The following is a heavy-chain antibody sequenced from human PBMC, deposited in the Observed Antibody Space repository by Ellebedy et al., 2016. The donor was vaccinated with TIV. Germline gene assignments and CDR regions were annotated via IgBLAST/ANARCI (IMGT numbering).Heavy chain of an antibody. CDR3: ASLTMVRGGSDYYYYGMDV. Sequence: SETLSLTCTVSGGSISSSSYYWGWIRQPPGKGLEWIGSIYYSGSTYYNPSLKSRVTISVDTSKNQFSLKLSSVTAADKAVYYFASLTMVRGGSDYYYYGMDVWGQGTTVTVSS. V-gene: IGHV4-39*01. CDR1: GGSISSSSYY. CDR2: IYYSGST. D-gene: IGHD3-10*01. J-gene: IGHJ6*02.